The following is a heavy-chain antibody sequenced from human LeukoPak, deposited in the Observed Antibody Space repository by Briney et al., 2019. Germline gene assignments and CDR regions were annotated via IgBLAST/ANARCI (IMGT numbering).Heavy chain of an antibody. D-gene: IGHD6-13*01. V-gene: IGHV3-11*06. CDR1: GFTFSDYY. J-gene: IGHJ4*02. CDR3: ARGYSSSWYLD. Sequence: PGGSLRLSCAASGFTFSDYYMSWIRQAPWKGLEFVSSISSSSSFIYYADSVKGRFTISRDNAKKSLSLQMNSLRADDTAVYYCARGYSSSWYLDWGQGTLVTVSS. CDR2: ISSSSSFI.